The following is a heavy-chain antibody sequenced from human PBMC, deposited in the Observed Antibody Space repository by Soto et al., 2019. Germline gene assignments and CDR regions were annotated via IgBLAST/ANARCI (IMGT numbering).Heavy chain of an antibody. J-gene: IGHJ4*02. CDR3: ARSVGYCSSGSCYELDY. CDR2: IFHRGKA. CDR1: GGSISSDAYY. Sequence: QVQLQESGPGLVKPSQTLSLTCSVSGGSISSDAYYWNWIRQHPGKGLEWIGYIFHRGKAYYNPSLKSRVTISVDTSKNQFSLKVNSVTAADTAVYYCARSVGYCSSGSCYELDYWGQGTLVTVSS. V-gene: IGHV4-31*03. D-gene: IGHD2-15*01.